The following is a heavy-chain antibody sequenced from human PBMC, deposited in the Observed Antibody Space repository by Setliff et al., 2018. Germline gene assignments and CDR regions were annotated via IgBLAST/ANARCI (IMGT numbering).Heavy chain of an antibody. D-gene: IGHD3-10*01. CDR1: GFTFSDFS. J-gene: IGHJ1*01. CDR3: ASSSGWIPWIQH. CDR2: ISSTSKYI. V-gene: IGHV3-21*01. Sequence: GESLKISCAASGFTFSDFSINWVRQAPGKGLEWVSSISSTSKYIFYADSVEGRFSNSRDNAENSLYLQMNNLRAEDTALYYCASSSGWIPWIQHWGPGTLVTVSS.